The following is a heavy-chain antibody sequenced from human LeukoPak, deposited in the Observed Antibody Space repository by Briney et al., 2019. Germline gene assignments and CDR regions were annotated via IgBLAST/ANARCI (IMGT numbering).Heavy chain of an antibody. CDR2: ISGYNGNT. J-gene: IGHJ4*02. CDR1: GYTFTSYG. CDR3: ARGPKSSGFAEGDY. V-gene: IGHV1-18*01. D-gene: IGHD6-25*01. Sequence: ASVKVSCKASGYTFTSYGISWVRQVPGQGLEWMGWISGYNGNTNYAQKFQGRVTMTTDTSTSTAYMELRSLRSDDTAVYYCARGPKSSGFAEGDYWGQGTLVTVSS.